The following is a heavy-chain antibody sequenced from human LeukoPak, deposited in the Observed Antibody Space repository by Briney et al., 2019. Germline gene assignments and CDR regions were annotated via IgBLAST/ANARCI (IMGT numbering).Heavy chain of an antibody. D-gene: IGHD5-12*01. J-gene: IGHJ4*02. CDR1: GFTFSSYA. CDR2: ISGSGGST. CDR3: EKDLADIVATISHY. Sequence: PGGSLRLSCAASGFTFSSYAMSWVRQAPGKGLEWVSAISGSGGSTYYADSVKGRFTISRDNSKNTLYLQMNSLRAEDTAVYYCEKDLADIVATISHYWGQGPLVTVSS. V-gene: IGHV3-23*01.